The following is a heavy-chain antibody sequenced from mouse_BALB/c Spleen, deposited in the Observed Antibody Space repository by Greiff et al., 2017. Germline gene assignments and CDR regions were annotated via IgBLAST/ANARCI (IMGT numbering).Heavy chain of an antibody. CDR3: AREENGNYVWYFDV. CDR1: GYSFTGYY. J-gene: IGHJ1*01. CDR2: VNPNNGGT. Sequence: EVKLVESGPDLVKPGASVKISCKASGYSFTGYYMHWVKQSHGKSLEWIGRVNPNNGGTSYNQKFKGKAILTVDKSSSTAYMELRSLTSEDSAVYYCAREENGNYVWYFDVWGAGTTVTVSS. D-gene: IGHD2-1*01. V-gene: IGHV1-26*01.